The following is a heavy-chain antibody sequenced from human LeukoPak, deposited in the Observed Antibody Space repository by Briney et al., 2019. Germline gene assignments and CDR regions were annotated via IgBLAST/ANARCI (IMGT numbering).Heavy chain of an antibody. Sequence: ASVKVSCKASGYTFTSYGISWVRQAPGQGLEWMGWISAYNGNTNYAQKLQGRVTMTTDTSTSTAYMELRSLGSDDTAVYYCASEFNMITFGGVIDHDAFDIWGQGTMVTVSS. D-gene: IGHD3-16*02. CDR1: GYTFTSYG. CDR3: ASEFNMITFGGVIDHDAFDI. CDR2: ISAYNGNT. V-gene: IGHV1-18*01. J-gene: IGHJ3*02.